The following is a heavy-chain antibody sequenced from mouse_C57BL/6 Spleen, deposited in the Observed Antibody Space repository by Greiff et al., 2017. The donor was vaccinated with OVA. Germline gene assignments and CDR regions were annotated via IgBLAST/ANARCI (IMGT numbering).Heavy chain of an antibody. CDR2: INPSNGGI. V-gene: IGHV1-53*01. J-gene: IGHJ2*01. CDR3: ARSPLLRSYFDY. CDR1: GYTFTSYW. D-gene: IGHD1-1*01. Sequence: VQLQQPGTELVKPGASVKLSCKASGYTFTSYWMHWVKQRPGQGLEWIGNINPSNGGINYNEKFKSKATLTVDKSSSTAYMQLSSLTSEDSAVDYCARSPLLRSYFDYWGQGTTLTVSS.